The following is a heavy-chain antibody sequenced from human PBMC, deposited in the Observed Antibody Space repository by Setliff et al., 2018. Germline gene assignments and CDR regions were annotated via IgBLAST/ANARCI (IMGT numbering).Heavy chain of an antibody. Sequence: PGGSLRLSCAASGFTFSSYAMSWVRQAPGKGLEWVSAIGGSGGSTYYADSVKGRFTISRDNSKNTLYLQMNSLRAEDTAVYYCAKDSGYSGYGYFDYWGQGTLVTVS. V-gene: IGHV3-23*01. J-gene: IGHJ4*02. CDR1: GFTFSSYA. CDR3: AKDSGYSGYGYFDY. CDR2: IGGSGGST. D-gene: IGHD5-12*01.